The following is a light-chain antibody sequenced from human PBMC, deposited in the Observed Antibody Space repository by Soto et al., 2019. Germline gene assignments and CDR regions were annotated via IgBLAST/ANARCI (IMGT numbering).Light chain of an antibody. Sequence: EVVMTQSPATLSVSPGERATLSCRASQNISSNLAWYQQKPGQAPRLLIYDASTRATGLPAKFSGSGSGTEFTLTISSLQSEDFAVYYCQQYNNWPVTFGQGTKVEIK. CDR1: QNISSN. CDR2: DAS. V-gene: IGKV3-15*01. CDR3: QQYNNWPVT. J-gene: IGKJ1*01.